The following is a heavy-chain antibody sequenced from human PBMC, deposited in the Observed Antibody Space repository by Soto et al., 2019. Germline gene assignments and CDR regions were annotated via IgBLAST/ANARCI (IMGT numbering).Heavy chain of an antibody. Sequence: TSETLSLTCTVSGASIGSYYWSWIRQPPGKGLEWIGYIFHSGSTKYNPSLKSRVTISIDTSENQFSLKLSSVTAADTAVYFCASLYYDFWSGSLHYFDYWGQGTLVTVSS. CDR2: IFHSGST. J-gene: IGHJ4*02. CDR3: ASLYYDFWSGSLHYFDY. D-gene: IGHD3-3*01. V-gene: IGHV4-59*08. CDR1: GASIGSYY.